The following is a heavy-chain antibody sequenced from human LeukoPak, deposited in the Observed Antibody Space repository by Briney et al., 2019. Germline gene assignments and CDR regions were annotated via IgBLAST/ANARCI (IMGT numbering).Heavy chain of an antibody. D-gene: IGHD3-22*01. J-gene: IGHJ3*02. V-gene: IGHV1-2*06. CDR1: GYTFTGYC. CDR3: AGEDNSSGYRPFDI. Sequence: GASVKVSCKASGYTFTGYCIHWVRQAPGQGLEWMGRINPNNGGTNYAQKFQGRVTMTRDMSMSTAYMELSRLRSVDTAVYYCAGEDNSSGYRPFDIWGQGTMVTVPS. CDR2: INPNNGGT.